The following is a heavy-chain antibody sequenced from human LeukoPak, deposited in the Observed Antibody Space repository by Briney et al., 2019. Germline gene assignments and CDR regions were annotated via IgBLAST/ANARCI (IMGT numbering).Heavy chain of an antibody. CDR1: GFTFSSYW. V-gene: IGHV3-7*01. Sequence: GGSLRLSCVASGFTFSSYWMMWARQSPGKGLEWVANIKHDGSAQYYGDSVKGRFTISRDNAKNSLYLQMNSLRAEDTAVYYCARSGGVLRFLEWLLEYWGQGTLVTVSS. CDR3: ARSGGVLRFLEWLLEY. CDR2: IKHDGSAQ. D-gene: IGHD3-3*01. J-gene: IGHJ4*02.